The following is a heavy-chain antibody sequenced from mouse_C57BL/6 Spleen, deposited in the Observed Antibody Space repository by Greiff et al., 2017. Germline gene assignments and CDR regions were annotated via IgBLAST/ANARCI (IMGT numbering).Heavy chain of an antibody. CDR3: ARDDGYFAY. Sequence: QVQLQQSGPELVKPGASVKISCKASGYAFSSSWMNWVKQRPGKGLEWIGRIYPGDGDTNYNGKFKGKATLTVDKSSSTASRQLSVLTSEDSAFSFCARDDGYFAYWGQGTLVTVSA. CDR1: GYAFSSSW. D-gene: IGHD2-3*01. CDR2: IYPGDGDT. J-gene: IGHJ3*01. V-gene: IGHV1-82*01.